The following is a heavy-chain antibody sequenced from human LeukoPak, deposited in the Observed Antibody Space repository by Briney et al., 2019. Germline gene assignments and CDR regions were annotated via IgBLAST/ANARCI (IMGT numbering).Heavy chain of an antibody. Sequence: SVKVSCKASGGTFSSYAISWVRQAPGQGLEWMGRIIPILGIANYAQKFQGRVTITADKSTSTAYMELSSLRSEDTAVYYCASNTRLDSSGYCDAFDIWGQGTMVTVSS. CDR3: ASNTRLDSSGYCDAFDI. CDR1: GGTFSSYA. D-gene: IGHD3-22*01. CDR2: IIPILGIA. V-gene: IGHV1-69*04. J-gene: IGHJ3*02.